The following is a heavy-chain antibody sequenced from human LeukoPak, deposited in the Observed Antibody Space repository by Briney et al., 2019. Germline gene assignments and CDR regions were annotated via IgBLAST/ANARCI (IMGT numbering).Heavy chain of an antibody. CDR1: GGSISSSSYY. CDR2: IYHSGST. D-gene: IGHD4-17*01. J-gene: IGHJ3*02. CDR3: ASFTVNDAFDI. Sequence: SETLSLTCTVSGGSISSSSYYWGWIRQPPGKGLEWIGSIYHSGSTYYNPSLKSRVTLSVDTSKNLLSLRVTSVTAADTAVYYCASFTVNDAFDIWGQGTMVTVSS. V-gene: IGHV4-39*02.